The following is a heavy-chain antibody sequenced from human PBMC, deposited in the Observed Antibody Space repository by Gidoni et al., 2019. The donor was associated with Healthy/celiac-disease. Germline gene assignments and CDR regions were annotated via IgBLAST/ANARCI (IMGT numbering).Heavy chain of an antibody. CDR2: IIPILGIA. V-gene: IGHV1-69*08. Sequence: QVQLVQSGAEVKKPGSSVKVSCKASGGTFSSYTISWVRQAPGQGLEWMGRIIPILGIANYAQKFQGRVTITADKSTSKAYMELSSLRSEDTAVYYCARDEGGGVGVAEAEYFQHWGQGTLVTVSS. CDR3: ARDEGGGVGVAEAEYFQH. D-gene: IGHD2-15*01. CDR1: GGTFSSYT. J-gene: IGHJ1*01.